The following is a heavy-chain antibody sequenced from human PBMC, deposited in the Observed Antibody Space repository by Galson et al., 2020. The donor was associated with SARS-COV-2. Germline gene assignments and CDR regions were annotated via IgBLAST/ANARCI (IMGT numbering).Heavy chain of an antibody. Sequence: SETLSLTCAVYGGSFSGYYWSWIRQPPGKGLEWIGEINHSGSTNYNPSLKSRVTISVDTSKNQFSLKLSSVTAADTAVYYCARGRNIVGVDYWGQGTLVTVSS. V-gene: IGHV4-34*01. CDR2: INHSGST. D-gene: IGHD1-26*01. J-gene: IGHJ4*02. CDR1: GGSFSGYY. CDR3: ARGRNIVGVDY.